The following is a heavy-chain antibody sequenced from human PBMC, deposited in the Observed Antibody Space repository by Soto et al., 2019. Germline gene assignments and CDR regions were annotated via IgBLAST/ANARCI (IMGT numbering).Heavy chain of an antibody. CDR1: GFTFSSYG. CDR2: ISGSGGSI. V-gene: IGHV3-48*02. CDR3: ARVAAAGNQRYYYYGMDV. Sequence: GGSLRLSCAASGFTFSSYGMSWVRQAPGKGLEWVSSISGSGGSIYYADSVKGRFTISRDNAKNSLYLQMNSLRDEDTAVYYCARVAAAGNQRYYYYGMDVWGQGTTVTVSS. D-gene: IGHD6-13*01. J-gene: IGHJ6*02.